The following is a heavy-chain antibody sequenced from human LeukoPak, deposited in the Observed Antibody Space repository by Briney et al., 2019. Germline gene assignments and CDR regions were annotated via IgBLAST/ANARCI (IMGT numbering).Heavy chain of an antibody. CDR2: KKEDGSVK. CDR1: GFTFSSHW. Sequence: GGSLRLSCTASGFTFSSHWMTWVRQPPGKGLEWVANKKEDGSVKYYVDSVKGRFTISRDNIKNVLYLQMNSLRADDTAVYFCARDSTWLLDYWGQGTLITVSS. D-gene: IGHD6-19*01. J-gene: IGHJ4*02. CDR3: ARDSTWLLDY. V-gene: IGHV3-7*03.